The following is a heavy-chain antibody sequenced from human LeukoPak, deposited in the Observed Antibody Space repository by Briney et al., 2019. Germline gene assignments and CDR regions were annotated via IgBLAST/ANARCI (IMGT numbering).Heavy chain of an antibody. J-gene: IGHJ4*02. CDR3: ARGGLRQQLVRGDHFDD. V-gene: IGHV3-48*02. D-gene: IGHD6-13*01. CDR1: GFTFSSYS. CDR2: ISSSSSTI. Sequence: AGGSLRLSCAASGFTFSSYSMNWVRQAPGKGLEWVSYISSSSSTIYYADSVKGRFTISRDNAKNSLYLQMNSLRDEDTAVYYCARGGLRQQLVRGDHFDDWGQGTLATVSS.